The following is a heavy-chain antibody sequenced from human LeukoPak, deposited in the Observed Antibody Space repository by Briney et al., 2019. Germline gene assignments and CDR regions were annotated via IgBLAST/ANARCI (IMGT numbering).Heavy chain of an antibody. J-gene: IGHJ3*02. Sequence: GGSLRLSCAASGFTVSSTYMSWVRQTPGKRLEWVSVIYVGGNTYYADSVKGRFTISRDNSKNTLYLQMNSLRAEDTAVYYCARGPYSLGALDIWGQGTMVTVSS. CDR1: GFTVSSTY. CDR3: ARGPYSLGALDI. D-gene: IGHD3-16*02. CDR2: IYVGGNT. V-gene: IGHV3-53*01.